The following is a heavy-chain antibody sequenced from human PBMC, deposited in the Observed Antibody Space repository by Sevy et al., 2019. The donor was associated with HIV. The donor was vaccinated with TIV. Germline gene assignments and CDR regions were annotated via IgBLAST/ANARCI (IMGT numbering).Heavy chain of an antibody. CDR1: GGTFSSYA. J-gene: IGHJ3*02. V-gene: IGHV1-69*13. D-gene: IGHD3-22*01. CDR2: IIPIFGTA. CDR3: ARVENYDSSGYYSPGAFDI. Sequence: ASVKVSCKASGGTFSSYAISWVRQAPGQGLEWMGGIIPIFGTANYAQKFQGRVTITADESTSTAYMELSSLRSEDTAVYYCARVENYDSSGYYSPGAFDIWGQGTMDTVSS.